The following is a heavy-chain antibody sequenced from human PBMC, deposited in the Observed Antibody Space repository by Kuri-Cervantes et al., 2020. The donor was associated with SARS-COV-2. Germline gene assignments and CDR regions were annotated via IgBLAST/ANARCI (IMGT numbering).Heavy chain of an antibody. CDR1: GFTFSSYW. J-gene: IGHJ6*02. CDR3: ARDPRNLAIFGVVIKGYYYYGMDV. Sequence: LSLTCAASGFTFSSYWMSWVRQAPGKGLEWVVNIKQDGSEKYYVDSVKGRFTISRDNAKNSLYLQMNSLRAEDTAVYYCARDPRNLAIFGVVIKGYYYYGMDVWGQGTTVTVSS. V-gene: IGHV3-7*05. CDR2: IKQDGSEK. D-gene: IGHD3-3*01.